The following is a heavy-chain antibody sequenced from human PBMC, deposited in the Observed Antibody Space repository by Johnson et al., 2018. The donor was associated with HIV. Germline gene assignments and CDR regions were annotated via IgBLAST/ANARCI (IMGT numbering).Heavy chain of an antibody. CDR2: INRNGGST. D-gene: IGHD3-16*02. CDR1: GFTFDDYG. V-gene: IGHV3-20*04. Sequence: VQLVESGGGVVRPGGSLRLSCAAAGFTFDDYGMHWVRQAPGKGLEWISTINRNGGSTDYVNSLKGRFTISRDNSKNTLYLQMDSLRPEDTALYYCVRGGLGYQNFHDPFDVWGQGTVVTVSS. J-gene: IGHJ3*01. CDR3: VRGGLGYQNFHDPFDV.